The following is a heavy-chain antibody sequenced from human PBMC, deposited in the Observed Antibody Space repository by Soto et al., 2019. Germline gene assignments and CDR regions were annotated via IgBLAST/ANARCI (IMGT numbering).Heavy chain of an antibody. V-gene: IGHV1-69*01. CDR2: IIPIFGTA. CDR3: AREEAYCGGDCYSDY. D-gene: IGHD2-21*02. Sequence: QVQLVQSGAEVKKPGSSVKVSCKASGGTFSSYAISWVRQAPGQGLEWMGGIIPIFGTANYAQKFQGRVEITGDESTSTADMELSSLRSEDTAVYYCAREEAYCGGDCYSDYWGQGTLVTVSS. J-gene: IGHJ4*02. CDR1: GGTFSSYA.